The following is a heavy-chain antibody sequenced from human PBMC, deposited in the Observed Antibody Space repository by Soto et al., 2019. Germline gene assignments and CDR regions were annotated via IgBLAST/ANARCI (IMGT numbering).Heavy chain of an antibody. CDR1: GGSISGYY. Sequence: KPSETLSLTCTVSGGSISGYYWSWIRQPPGKGLEWIGYMYYSGRTNYNPSLKSRVTISVDTSKNQFSLKLSSVTAADAAVYYCARDGYSSYFDYWGQGTLVTVSS. V-gene: IGHV4-59*01. J-gene: IGHJ4*02. D-gene: IGHD6-13*01. CDR3: ARDGYSSYFDY. CDR2: MYYSGRT.